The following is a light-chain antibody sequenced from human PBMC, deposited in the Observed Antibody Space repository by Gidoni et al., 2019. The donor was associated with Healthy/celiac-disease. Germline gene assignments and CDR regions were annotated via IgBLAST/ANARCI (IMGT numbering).Light chain of an antibody. CDR2: DVS. CDR3: SSYTSSSTLYV. Sequence: QSALTQPASVSGTPGQAITISCTGTSSDVGGYNYVYWYQQHPGKAPQLMIYDVSNRPSGVSNRFSGSNSGNTASLTISGLQAEDEADYYCSSYTSSSTLYVFGTGTKVTVL. V-gene: IGLV2-14*01. J-gene: IGLJ1*01. CDR1: SSDVGGYNY.